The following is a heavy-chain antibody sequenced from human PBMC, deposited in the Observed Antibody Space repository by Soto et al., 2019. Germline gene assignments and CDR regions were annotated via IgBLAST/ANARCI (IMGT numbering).Heavy chain of an antibody. D-gene: IGHD6-13*01. Sequence: LSLTCAVYGGSFSGYYWSWIRQPPGKGLEWIGEINHSGSTNYNPSLKSRVTISVDTSKNQFSLKLSSVTAADTAVYYCARVLLQMRRQQPVQRRGVLSNYYYYCMDVWGQGTTVTVSS. J-gene: IGHJ6*02. V-gene: IGHV4-34*01. CDR1: GGSFSGYY. CDR2: INHSGST. CDR3: ARVLLQMRRQQPVQRRGVLSNYYYYCMDV.